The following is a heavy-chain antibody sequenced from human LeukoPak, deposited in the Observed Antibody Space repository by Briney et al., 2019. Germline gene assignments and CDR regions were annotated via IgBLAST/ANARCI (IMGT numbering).Heavy chain of an antibody. J-gene: IGHJ3*02. V-gene: IGHV3-30*03. Sequence: GGSLRLSCAASGFTFSSYGMHWVRQAPGKGLEWVAVISYDGSNKYYADSVKGRFTISRDNSKNTLYLQMNSLRAEDTAVYYCAYPGIPPNDAFDIWGQGTMVTVSS. CDR1: GFTFSSYG. CDR2: ISYDGSNK. CDR3: AYPGIPPNDAFDI.